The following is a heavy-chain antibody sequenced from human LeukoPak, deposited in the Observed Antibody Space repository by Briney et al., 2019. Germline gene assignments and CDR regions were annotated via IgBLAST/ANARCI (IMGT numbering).Heavy chain of an antibody. CDR3: AKEVLPSYNWFDP. V-gene: IGHV1-2*02. D-gene: IGHD1-14*01. J-gene: IGHJ5*02. CDR1: GYTFTGYY. CDR2: INPNSGGT. Sequence: ASVKVSCKASGYTFTGYYMHWVRQAPGQGLEWMGWINPNSGGTNYAQKFQGRVTMTRNTSIGTAYMELNSLRSEDTAVYYCAKEVLPSYNWFDPWGQGTLVTVSS.